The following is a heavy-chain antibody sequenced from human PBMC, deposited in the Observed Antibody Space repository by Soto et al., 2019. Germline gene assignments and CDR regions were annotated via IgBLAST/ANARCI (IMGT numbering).Heavy chain of an antibody. V-gene: IGHV2-5*02. D-gene: IGHD2-15*01. J-gene: IGHJ6*02. CDR2: IYWDDDK. CDR1: GFSLSTSGVG. CDR3: AYLPCSGGSCNWFSYSGMDV. Sequence: QITLKESGPTLVKPTQTLTLTCTFSGFSLSTSGVGVAWIRQPPGKALERLALIYWDDDKRYRPSLETRLTITKDTSKNQVVLTMTNMDSGDTATYYCAYLPCSGGSCNWFSYSGMDVWGQGTKVTVSS.